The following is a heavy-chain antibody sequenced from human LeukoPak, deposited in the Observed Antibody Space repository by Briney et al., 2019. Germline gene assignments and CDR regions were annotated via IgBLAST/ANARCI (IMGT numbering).Heavy chain of an antibody. CDR3: ARDRCSSTSCGDY. CDR2: ISSSSSYI. CDR1: GFTFSSYS. J-gene: IGHJ4*02. D-gene: IGHD2-2*01. V-gene: IGHV3-21*01. Sequence: GGSLRLSCAASGFTFSSYSMNWVRQAPGKGLEGVSSISSSSSYIYYADSVKGRFTISRDNAKNSLYLQMNSLRAEDTAVYYCARDRCSSTSCGDYWGQGTLVTVSS.